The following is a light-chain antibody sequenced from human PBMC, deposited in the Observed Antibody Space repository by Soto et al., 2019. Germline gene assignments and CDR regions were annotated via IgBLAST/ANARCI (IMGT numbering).Light chain of an antibody. CDR2: GAS. J-gene: IGKJ1*01. V-gene: IGKV3-20*01. CDR1: QSVSSSY. CDR3: QHPQT. Sequence: EIVLTPSPGTLSLSPGERATLSCRASQSVSSSYLAWYQQKPGQAPRLLIYGASSRATGIPDRFSGSGSGTDFTLTISRLEPEDFAVYYCQHPQTFGQGTKVDIK.